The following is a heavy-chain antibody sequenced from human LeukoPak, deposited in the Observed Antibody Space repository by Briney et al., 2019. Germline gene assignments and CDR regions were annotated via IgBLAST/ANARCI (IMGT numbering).Heavy chain of an antibody. Sequence: GASVKVSCKTSGGSFSNFAISWVRQAPGQGLEWMGGIIPFFATANYAQKFQGRVTITTDESTSTASMELSSLRSEDTAVYYCASGYCSSTSCLNWLDPWGQGTLVTVSS. CDR2: IIPFFATA. CDR1: GGSFSNFA. CDR3: ASGYCSSTSCLNWLDP. V-gene: IGHV1-69*05. D-gene: IGHD2-2*01. J-gene: IGHJ5*02.